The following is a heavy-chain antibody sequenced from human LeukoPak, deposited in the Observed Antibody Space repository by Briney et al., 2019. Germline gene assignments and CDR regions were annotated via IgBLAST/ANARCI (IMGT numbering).Heavy chain of an antibody. J-gene: IGHJ4*02. D-gene: IGHD3-10*01. CDR1: GGTFVSYA. Sequence: SVKVSCKASGGTFVSYAISWVRQAPGQGLDWMGRTIPIFGTANYAQKCQGRVTITTDESTSTACMELGSLRSEDTAVYYCARDHGLPSGDPFDYWGQGTLVTVSS. V-gene: IGHV1-69*05. CDR2: TIPIFGTA. CDR3: ARDHGLPSGDPFDY.